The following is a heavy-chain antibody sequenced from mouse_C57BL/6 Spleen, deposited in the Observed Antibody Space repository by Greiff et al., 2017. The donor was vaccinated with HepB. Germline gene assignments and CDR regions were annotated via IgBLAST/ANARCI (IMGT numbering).Heavy chain of an antibody. J-gene: IGHJ4*01. CDR3: AREYDYPISPMDY. D-gene: IGHD2-4*01. Sequence: EVQRVESGPGLVKPSQSLSLTCSVTGYSITSGYYWNWIRQFPGNKLEWMGYISYDGSNNYNPSLKNRISITRDTSKNQFFLKLNSVTTEDTATYYCAREYDYPISPMDYWGQGTSVTVSS. CDR1: GYSITSGYY. CDR2: ISYDGSN. V-gene: IGHV3-6*01.